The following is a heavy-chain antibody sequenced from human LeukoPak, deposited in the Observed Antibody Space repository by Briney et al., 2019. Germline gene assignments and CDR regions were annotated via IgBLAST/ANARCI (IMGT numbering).Heavy chain of an antibody. CDR2: TSDSSSYR. Sequence: GGSLRLSCVVSGSTFSGYSTNWVRQAPGKGLGWVSSTSDSSSYRYYAHSVKGRFTISKDHAKNFLYQQMNRLRADDTAVYYCARWFCSGGSCYHDYWGQGTPVTVSS. V-gene: IGHV3-21*01. CDR3: ARWFCSGGSCYHDY. CDR1: GSTFSGYS. D-gene: IGHD2-15*01. J-gene: IGHJ4*02.